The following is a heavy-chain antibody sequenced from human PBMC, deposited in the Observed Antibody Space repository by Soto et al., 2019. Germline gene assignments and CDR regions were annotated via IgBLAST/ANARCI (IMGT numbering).Heavy chain of an antibody. D-gene: IGHD6-13*01. V-gene: IGHV1-8*01. Sequence: GPVKVSCKASGYTFTSYDIIWVRQATGQGLEWMGWMNPSNGNTESAEKVQGRVTMTRNTSTSTAYMELRSLRFDDTAVYYCARDDRAAASGTTYYFDYWGQG. CDR2: MNPSNGNT. CDR3: ARDDRAAASGTTYYFDY. J-gene: IGHJ4*02. CDR1: GYTFTSYD.